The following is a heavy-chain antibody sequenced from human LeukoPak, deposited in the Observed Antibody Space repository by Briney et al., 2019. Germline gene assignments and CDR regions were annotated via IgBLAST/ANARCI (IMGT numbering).Heavy chain of an antibody. CDR3: ARPRVALARAPFDY. D-gene: IGHD6-6*01. CDR2: IYYSGST. CDR1: GGSISSSSYY. Sequence: SSETLSLTCTVSGGSISSSSYYWGWIRQPPGKGLEWIGSIYYSGSTYYNPSLKSRVTISVDTSKNQFPLKLSSVTAADTAVYYCARPRVALARAPFDYWGQGTLVTVSS. V-gene: IGHV4-39*01. J-gene: IGHJ4*02.